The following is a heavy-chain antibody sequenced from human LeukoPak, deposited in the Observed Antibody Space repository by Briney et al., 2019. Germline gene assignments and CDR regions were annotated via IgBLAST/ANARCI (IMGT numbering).Heavy chain of an antibody. CDR3: ARDAFRRAGMDV. D-gene: IGHD3-10*01. J-gene: IGHJ6*04. CDR1: GFTFSSYG. Sequence: PGRSLRLSCAASGFTFSSYGMHWVRQAPGKGLDWVAVIWYDGSNKYYADSVKGRFTTSRDNSKNTLYLQMNSLRAEDTAMYYCARDAFRRAGMDVWAKGTTVTVSS. CDR2: IWYDGSNK. V-gene: IGHV3-33*01.